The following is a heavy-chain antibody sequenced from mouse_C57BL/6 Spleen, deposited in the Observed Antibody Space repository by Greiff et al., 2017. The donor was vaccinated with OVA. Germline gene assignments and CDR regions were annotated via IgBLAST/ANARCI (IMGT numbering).Heavy chain of an antibody. CDR2: IDPEDGET. V-gene: IGHV14-2*01. Sequence: EVKLLESGAELVKPGASVKLSCTASGFNIKDYYMHWVKQRTEQGLEWIGRIDPEDGETKYAPKFQGKATITADTSSNTAYLQLSSLTSEDTAVYYCAREGYGSSYEDYAMDYWGQGTSVTVSS. J-gene: IGHJ4*01. CDR1: GFNIKDYY. D-gene: IGHD1-1*01. CDR3: AREGYGSSYEDYAMDY.